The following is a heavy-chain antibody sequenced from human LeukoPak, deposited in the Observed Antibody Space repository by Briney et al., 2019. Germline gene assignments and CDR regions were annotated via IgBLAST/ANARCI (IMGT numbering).Heavy chain of an antibody. D-gene: IGHD5-18*01. J-gene: IGHJ4*02. CDR3: AKDLSQYSYGSNFDY. CDR1: GFTFSSYS. CDR2: ISGSGGST. V-gene: IGHV3-23*01. Sequence: GSLRLSCAASGFTFSSYSMNWVRQAPGKGLEWVSAISGSGGSTYYADSVKGRFTISRDNSKNTLYLQMNSLRAEDTAIYYCAKDLSQYSYGSNFDYWGQGTLVTVSS.